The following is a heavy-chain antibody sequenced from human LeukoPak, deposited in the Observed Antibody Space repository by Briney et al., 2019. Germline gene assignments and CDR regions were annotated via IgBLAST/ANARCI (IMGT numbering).Heavy chain of an antibody. J-gene: IGHJ4*02. CDR3: AKESRYYYDSSGYYYPALDY. CDR1: GFTFSSYA. D-gene: IGHD3-22*01. V-gene: IGHV3-23*01. CDR2: ISGSGGST. Sequence: PGGSLRLSCAASGFTFSSYAMSWVRQAPGKGLEWVSAISGSGGSTYYADSVKGRFTISRDNSKNTLYLQMNSLRAEDTAVYYCAKESRYYYDSSGYYYPALDYWGQGTLVTVSS.